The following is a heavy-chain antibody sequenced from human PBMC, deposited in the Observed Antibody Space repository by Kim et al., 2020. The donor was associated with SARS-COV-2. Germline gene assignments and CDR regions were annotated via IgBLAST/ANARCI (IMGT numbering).Heavy chain of an antibody. V-gene: IGHV4-34*01. CDR2: GST. CDR3: ARGRSPGY. J-gene: IGHJ4*02. Sequence: GSTNYHPSLKSRVTISVDTSKNQLSLKLSSVTAADTAVYYCARGRSPGYWGQGTLVTVSS.